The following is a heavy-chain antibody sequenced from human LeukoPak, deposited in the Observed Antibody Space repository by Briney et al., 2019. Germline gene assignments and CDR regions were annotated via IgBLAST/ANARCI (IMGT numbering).Heavy chain of an antibody. Sequence: GASVKVSCKASGYIFTGHCMHWVRQAPGQGLEWMGLINPSSGGTNYAQKFQGRVTMTRDTSISTAYMELSRLRSDDTAVYYCAREFGSSFDYWGQGTLVTVSS. CDR1: GYIFTGHC. CDR2: INPSSGGT. D-gene: IGHD6-13*01. J-gene: IGHJ4*02. V-gene: IGHV1-2*02. CDR3: AREFGSSFDY.